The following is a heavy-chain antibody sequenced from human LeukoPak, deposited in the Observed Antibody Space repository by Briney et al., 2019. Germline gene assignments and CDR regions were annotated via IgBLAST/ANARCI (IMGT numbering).Heavy chain of an antibody. CDR2: INHSGNT. CDR1: GGSISSGGYS. V-gene: IGHV4-30-2*01. J-gene: IGHJ4*02. D-gene: IGHD4-23*01. Sequence: PSETLSLTCSVSGGSISSGGYSWSWIRQPPGKGLEWIGYINHSGNTYHNPSLMSRVTISVDRSKNQFSLKVNSVTAADTAVYYCARGLLFAGNSYFDYWSQGVLVTVSS. CDR3: ARGLLFAGNSYFDY.